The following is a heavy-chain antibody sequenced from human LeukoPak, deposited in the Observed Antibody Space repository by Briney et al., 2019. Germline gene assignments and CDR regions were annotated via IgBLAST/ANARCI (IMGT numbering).Heavy chain of an antibody. D-gene: IGHD2-2*01. V-gene: IGHV4-39*01. Sequence: PSETLSLTCTVSGGSISNSGYFWGWIRQPPGKGLEWVGSIFYSGDTYYNPSLKSRVTISVDTSKNQFSLKLSSVTAADTAVYYCASGQLCPFDYWGQGTLVTVSS. CDR3: ASGQLCPFDY. J-gene: IGHJ4*02. CDR1: GGSISNSGYF. CDR2: IFYSGDT.